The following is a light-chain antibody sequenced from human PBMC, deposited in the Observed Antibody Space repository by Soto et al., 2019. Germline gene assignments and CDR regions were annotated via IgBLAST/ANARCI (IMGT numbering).Light chain of an antibody. V-gene: IGLV1-47*02. J-gene: IGLJ3*02. CDR1: SSNIGSNY. CDR3: AAWDDSLSGFL. CDR2: SNN. Sequence: QLVLTQPPSASGTPGQRVTISCSGSSSNIGSNYVYWYQQLPGTAPKLLIYSNNQRPSGVPDRFSGSKSGTSASLAISGLRSEDEADYYCAAWDDSLSGFLFGGGTKVTVL.